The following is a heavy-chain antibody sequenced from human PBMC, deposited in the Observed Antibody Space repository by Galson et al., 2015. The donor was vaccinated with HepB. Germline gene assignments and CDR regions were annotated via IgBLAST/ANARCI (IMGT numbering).Heavy chain of an antibody. V-gene: IGHV3-53*01. CDR1: GFTVSSNY. J-gene: IGHJ4*02. D-gene: IGHD4-11*01. CDR3: ARRGYSDYSPFDY. CDR2: IYSGGNT. Sequence: SLRLSCAVSGFTVSSNYMSWVRQAPGKGLEWVSIIYSGGNTYHADSVKGRFTTSRDNSNNIVYLQMNRLRAEDTAVYYCARRGYSDYSPFDYWGQGTLVTVSS.